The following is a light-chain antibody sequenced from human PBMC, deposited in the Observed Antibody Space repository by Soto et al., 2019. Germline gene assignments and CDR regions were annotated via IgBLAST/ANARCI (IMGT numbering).Light chain of an antibody. CDR3: QSYDSSLSVV. V-gene: IGLV1-40*01. CDR1: SSNIGAGYD. J-gene: IGLJ2*01. Sequence: QSVLTQPPSVSGAPGQRVTISCTGSSSNIGAGYDVHWYQQLPGTAPKLLIYGNSNRPSGVPDRFSGSKSGTSASLAITKLQGGGWADYYCQSYDSSLSVVFGGGTKLTVL. CDR2: GNS.